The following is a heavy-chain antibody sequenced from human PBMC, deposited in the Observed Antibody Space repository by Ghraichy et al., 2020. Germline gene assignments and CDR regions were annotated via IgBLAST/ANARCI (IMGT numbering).Heavy chain of an antibody. J-gene: IGHJ3*02. CDR1: GFTFSSYS. CDR2: ISSSSSYI. Sequence: LSLTCAASGFTFSSYSMNWVRQAPGKGLEWVSSISSSSSYIYYADSVKGRFTISRDNAKNSLYLQMNSLRAEDTAVYYCARDFGEVVVAATAFDIWGQGTMVTVSS. D-gene: IGHD2-15*01. V-gene: IGHV3-21*01. CDR3: ARDFGEVVVAATAFDI.